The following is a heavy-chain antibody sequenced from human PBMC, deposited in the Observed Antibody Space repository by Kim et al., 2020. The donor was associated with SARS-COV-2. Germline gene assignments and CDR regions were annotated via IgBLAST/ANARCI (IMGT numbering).Heavy chain of an antibody. Sequence: YAVSVKSRITINPDTSKNQFSLQLNSVTPEDTAVYYCARDSDYGDYPLGYWGQGTLVTVSS. CDR3: ARDSDYGDYPLGY. D-gene: IGHD4-17*01. J-gene: IGHJ4*02. V-gene: IGHV6-1*01.